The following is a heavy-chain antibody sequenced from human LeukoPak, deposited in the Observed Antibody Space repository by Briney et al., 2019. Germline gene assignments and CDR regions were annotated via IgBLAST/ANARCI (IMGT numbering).Heavy chain of an antibody. CDR2: IYSGGST. D-gene: IGHD3-22*01. Sequence: GGSLRLSCAASGFTVSSNYMSWVRQAPGKGLEWVSVIYSGGSTYYADSVKGRFTISRDNSKNTLYLQMNSLRAEDTAVYYCARDQPVYDSSGYYYLHFDYWGQGTLVTVSS. CDR1: GFTVSSNY. V-gene: IGHV3-66*01. J-gene: IGHJ4*02. CDR3: ARDQPVYDSSGYYYLHFDY.